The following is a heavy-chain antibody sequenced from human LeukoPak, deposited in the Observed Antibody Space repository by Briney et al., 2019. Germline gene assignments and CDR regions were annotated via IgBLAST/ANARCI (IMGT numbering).Heavy chain of an antibody. CDR1: GFTFSSYG. Sequence: PGGSLRLSCAASGFTFSSYGMHWVRQAPGKGLEWVAVIWSDGSNKYYADSVEGRFTISRDNSKNTLFLQMNSLRTEDTAVYYCARDSLGTSSGWFDPWGQGTLVTVSS. J-gene: IGHJ5*02. V-gene: IGHV3-33*01. D-gene: IGHD6-19*01. CDR3: ARDSLGTSSGWFDP. CDR2: IWSDGSNK.